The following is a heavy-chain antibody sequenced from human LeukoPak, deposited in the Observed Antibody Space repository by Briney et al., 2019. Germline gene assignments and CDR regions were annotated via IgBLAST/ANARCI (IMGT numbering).Heavy chain of an antibody. CDR2: IYYSGST. Sequence: SETLSLTCTVSGGSISSYYWSWIRQPPGKGLEWIGYIYYSGSTNYNPSLKSRVTISVDTSKNQFSLKLSSVTAADTAVYYCAGLAVAGSYDAFDIWGQGTMVTVS. V-gene: IGHV4-59*08. J-gene: IGHJ3*02. CDR1: GGSISSYY. CDR3: AGLAVAGSYDAFDI. D-gene: IGHD6-19*01.